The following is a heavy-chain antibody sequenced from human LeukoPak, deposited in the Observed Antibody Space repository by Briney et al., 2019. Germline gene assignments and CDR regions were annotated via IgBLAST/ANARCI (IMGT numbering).Heavy chain of an antibody. V-gene: IGHV4-59*01. CDR3: ARQSDPYYHYGLDF. Sequence: SETLSLTCTLSGGSIKNYYWSWIRQPLGKGLEWIGYVYYTGTTSYNPSLKSRITISVETSKNQFSLTLNSVTAADTAVYHCARQSDPYYHYGLDFWGQGTTVIVSS. J-gene: IGHJ6*02. CDR2: VYYTGTT. CDR1: GGSIKNYY.